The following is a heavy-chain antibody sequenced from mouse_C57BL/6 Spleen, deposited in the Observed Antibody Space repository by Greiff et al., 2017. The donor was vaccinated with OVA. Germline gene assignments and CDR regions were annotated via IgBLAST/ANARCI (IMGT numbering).Heavy chain of an antibody. J-gene: IGHJ4*01. CDR3: TRDYYGISWDYYAMDY. CDR1: GYTFTSYW. V-gene: IGHV1-5*01. CDR2: IYPGNSDT. D-gene: IGHD1-1*01. Sequence: EVQLQQSGTVLARPGASVKMSCKTSGYTFTSYWMHWVKQRPGQGLEWIGAIYPGNSDTSYNQKFKGKAKLTAVTSASTAYMELSSLTNEDSAVYYCTRDYYGISWDYYAMDYWGQGTSVTVSS.